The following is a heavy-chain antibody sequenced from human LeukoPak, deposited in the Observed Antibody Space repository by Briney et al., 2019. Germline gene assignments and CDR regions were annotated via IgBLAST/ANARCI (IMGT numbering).Heavy chain of an antibody. CDR3: AKDPVSMVRGVLFDY. V-gene: IGHV3-23*01. Sequence: GGSLRLSCVASGFTFSNAWMSWVRQAPGKGLEWVSAISGSGGSTYYADSVKGRFTISRDNSKNTLYLQMNSLRAEDTAVYYCAKDPVSMVRGVLFDYWGQGTLVTVSS. CDR1: GFTFSNAW. D-gene: IGHD3-10*01. CDR2: ISGSGGST. J-gene: IGHJ4*02.